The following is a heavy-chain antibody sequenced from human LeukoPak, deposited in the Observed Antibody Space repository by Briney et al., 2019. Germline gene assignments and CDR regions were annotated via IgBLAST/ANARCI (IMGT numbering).Heavy chain of an antibody. CDR1: GGTFSSYT. V-gene: IGHV1-69*04. Sequence: KPGSSVKVSCTASGGTFSSYTISWVRQAPGQGPEWMGRIIPILGIANYAQKFQGRVTITADKSTSTAYMELSSLRSEDTAVYYCAREFDFWSGYLDYWGQGTLVTVSS. D-gene: IGHD3-3*01. J-gene: IGHJ4*02. CDR2: IIPILGIA. CDR3: AREFDFWSGYLDY.